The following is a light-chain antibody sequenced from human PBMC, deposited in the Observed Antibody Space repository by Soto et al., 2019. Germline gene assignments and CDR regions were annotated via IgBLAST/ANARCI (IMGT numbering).Light chain of an antibody. CDR3: QQYNSWPPIT. Sequence: DIVLTQSPATLSVSPGERVTLSCRASRSVGSNLAWFQQKPGQAPKLLIYGASIRVTGVPARFSGSGSGTDFSLTISSLQSEDFAVFYCQQYNSWPPITFGQGTRLDIK. CDR1: RSVGSN. CDR2: GAS. J-gene: IGKJ5*01. V-gene: IGKV3-15*01.